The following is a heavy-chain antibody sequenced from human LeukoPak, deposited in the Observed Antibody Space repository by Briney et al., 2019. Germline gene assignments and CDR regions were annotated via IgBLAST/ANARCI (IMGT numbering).Heavy chain of an antibody. V-gene: IGHV3-21*01. CDR3: AREGGRGWLQRAGFDY. CDR1: GFTFSSYW. Sequence: PGGSLRLSCAASGFTFSSYWMSWVRQAPGKGLEWVSSISSSSSYIYYADSVKGRFTISRDNAKNSLYLQMNSLRAEDTAVYYCAREGGRGWLQRAGFDYWGQGTLVTVSS. J-gene: IGHJ4*02. CDR2: ISSSSSYI. D-gene: IGHD5-24*01.